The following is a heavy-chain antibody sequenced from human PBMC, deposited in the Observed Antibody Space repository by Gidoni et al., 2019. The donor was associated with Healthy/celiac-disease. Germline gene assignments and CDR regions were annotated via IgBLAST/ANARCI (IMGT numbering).Heavy chain of an antibody. Sequence: EVQLVESGGGLVQPGGSLRRSCAASGFPFSRYSMNWVRQAPGKGLGWVSYISSSSSTLYYADSVKGRFTISRDNAKNSLYLQMNSLRDEDTAVYYCARDPDPWFGDSTDYWGQGTLVTVSS. CDR2: ISSSSSTL. D-gene: IGHD3-10*01. CDR3: ARDPDPWFGDSTDY. CDR1: GFPFSRYS. J-gene: IGHJ4*02. V-gene: IGHV3-48*02.